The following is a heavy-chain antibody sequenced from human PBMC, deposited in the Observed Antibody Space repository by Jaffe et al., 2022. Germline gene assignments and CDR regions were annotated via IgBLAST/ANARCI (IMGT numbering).Heavy chain of an antibody. CDR1: GGSISSSSYY. D-gene: IGHD6-6*01. V-gene: IGHV4-39*01. CDR2: IYYSGST. Sequence: QLQLQESGPGLVKPSETLSLTCTVSGGSISSSSYYWGWIRQPPGKGLEWIGSIYYSGSTYYNPSLKSRVTISVDTSKNQFSLKLSSVTAADTAVYYCAGSSSVGWYFDYWGQGTLVTVSS. J-gene: IGHJ4*02. CDR3: AGSSSVGWYFDY.